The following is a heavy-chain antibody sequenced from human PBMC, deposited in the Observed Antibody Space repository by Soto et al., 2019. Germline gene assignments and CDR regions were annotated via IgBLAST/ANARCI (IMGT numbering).Heavy chain of an antibody. CDR2: ISGGGGST. D-gene: IGHD2-15*01. CDR3: AKADLLGYCIGGSCYSLDY. V-gene: IGHV3-23*01. J-gene: IGHJ4*02. CDR1: GFTFSTYA. Sequence: EVQVLESGGGLVQPGGSLRLSCVASGFTFSTYAMSWVRQAPGKGLEWVSGISGGGGSTYYADSVKGRFTISRDNSKNTLYLQMNSLRAEDTAVYYCAKADLLGYCIGGSCYSLDYWGQGTLVTVSS.